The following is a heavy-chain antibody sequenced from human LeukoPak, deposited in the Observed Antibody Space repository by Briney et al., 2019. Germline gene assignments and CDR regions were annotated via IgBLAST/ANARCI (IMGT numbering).Heavy chain of an antibody. CDR1: GGSFSGYY. J-gene: IGHJ4*02. CDR2: INHSGST. CDR3: ARGGITFGGVIESDFDY. D-gene: IGHD3-16*02. Sequence: SETLSLTCAVYGGSFSGYYWSWIRQPPGKGLEWIGEINHSGSTNYNPSLKSRVTISVDTSKNQFSLKLSSVTAADTAVYYCARGGITFGGVIESDFDYWGQGTLVTVSS. V-gene: IGHV4-34*01.